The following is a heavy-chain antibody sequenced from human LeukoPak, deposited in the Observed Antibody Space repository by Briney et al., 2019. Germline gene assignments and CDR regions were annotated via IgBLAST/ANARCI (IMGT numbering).Heavy chain of an antibody. D-gene: IGHD3-16*01. V-gene: IGHV3-66*02. Sequence: GGSLRLSCAASGFAVSNNYMSWVRQAPGKGLEWVSVIYGGGSTDYADSVKGRFTISRDISTNTLSLQMNSLRTEDTAVYYCAGGYGASDYWGQGTLVTVSS. CDR2: IYGGGST. CDR1: GFAVSNNY. CDR3: AGGYGASDY. J-gene: IGHJ4*02.